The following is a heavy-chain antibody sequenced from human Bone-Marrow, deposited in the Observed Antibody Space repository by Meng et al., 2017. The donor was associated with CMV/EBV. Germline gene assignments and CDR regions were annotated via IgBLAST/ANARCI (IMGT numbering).Heavy chain of an antibody. Sequence: GESLKISCAASGFTFSSYAMSWVRQAPGKGLEWVSAISGSGGSTYYADSVKGRFTISRDNSKNTLYLQMNSLRAEDTAVYYCAKDQEAVTTDYYYGMDVWGQGTTVTVSS. CDR3: AKDQEAVTTDYYYGMDV. D-gene: IGHD4-11*01. V-gene: IGHV3-23*01. CDR1: GFTFSSYA. CDR2: ISGSGGST. J-gene: IGHJ6*02.